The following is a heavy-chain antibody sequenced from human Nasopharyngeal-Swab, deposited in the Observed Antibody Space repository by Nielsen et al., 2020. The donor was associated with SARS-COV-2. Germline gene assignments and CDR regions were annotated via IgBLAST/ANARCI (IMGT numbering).Heavy chain of an antibody. J-gene: IGHJ6*03. D-gene: IGHD3-10*01. V-gene: IGHV3-21*01. CDR2: ISSSSSYI. Sequence: GESLKISCAASGFTFSSYSMNWVRQAPGKGLEWVSSISSSSSYIYYADSVKGRFTISRDNAKNSLYLQMNSLRAEDTAVYYCASDGGDYYGSGSYLPHMDVWGKETTVTVSS. CDR1: GFTFSSYS. CDR3: ASDGGDYYGSGSYLPHMDV.